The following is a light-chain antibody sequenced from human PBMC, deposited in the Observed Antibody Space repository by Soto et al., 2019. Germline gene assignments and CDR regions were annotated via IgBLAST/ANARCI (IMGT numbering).Light chain of an antibody. CDR3: QQHNNWPIT. CDR1: QSITRY. V-gene: IGKV1-39*01. CDR2: AAS. J-gene: IGKJ5*01. Sequence: DVQLTPSPSSLSASVGDRANITCRASQSITRYLNWYQQKPGKAPNLLIYAASSLHSGVPSRFSGAGSGTEFTLTISSLQSEDFALYFRQQHNNWPITFGQGTRLEIK.